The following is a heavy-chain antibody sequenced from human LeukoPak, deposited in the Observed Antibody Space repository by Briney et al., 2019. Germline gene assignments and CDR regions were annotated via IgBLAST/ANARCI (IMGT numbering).Heavy chain of an antibody. J-gene: IGHJ3*02. CDR2: IKDDGSEK. D-gene: IGHD3-10*01. CDR3: ARIKEYGFDI. V-gene: IGHV3-7*01. CDR1: AFTFSSYW. Sequence: PGGSLRLSCAASAFTFSSYWMSWVRQAPGKGPEWVANIKDDGSEKYYLDSVKGRFTISRDNAKNSLYLQMNSLRAEDTAVYSCARIKEYGFDIWGQGTMVTVSS.